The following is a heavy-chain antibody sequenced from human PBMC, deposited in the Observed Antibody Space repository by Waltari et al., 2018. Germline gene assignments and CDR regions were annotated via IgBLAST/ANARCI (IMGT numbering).Heavy chain of an antibody. J-gene: IGHJ3*02. CDR2: IWYDGSNK. CDR1: GFTFSSYG. Sequence: QVQLVESGGGVVQPGRSLRLSCAASGFTFSSYGMHWVRQAPGKGLGWVAGIWYDGSNKDYADSVKGRFTISRDNSKNTLYLQMNSLRAEDTAVYYCARQHKGILFDAFDIWGQGTMVTVSS. D-gene: IGHD2-21*01. V-gene: IGHV3-33*01. CDR3: ARQHKGILFDAFDI.